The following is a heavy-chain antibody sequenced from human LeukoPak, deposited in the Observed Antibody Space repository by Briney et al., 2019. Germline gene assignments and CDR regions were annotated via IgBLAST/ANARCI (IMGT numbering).Heavy chain of an antibody. CDR3: ARDRPDSFQH. CDR1: AYTFASYG. V-gene: IGHV1-18*01. CDR2: ISIYNGNT. J-gene: IGHJ1*01. Sequence: ASVKVSCKASAYTFASYGISWLRQVPGQGLEWMGWISIYNGNTDYAQKFQGRVLMTTDTSTNTAYMELKRLRSDDTAVYYCARDRPDSFQHWGQGTLVTVSS. D-gene: IGHD3-3*01.